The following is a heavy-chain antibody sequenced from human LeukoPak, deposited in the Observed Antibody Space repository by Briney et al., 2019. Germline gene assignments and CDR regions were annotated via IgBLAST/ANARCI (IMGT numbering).Heavy chain of an antibody. CDR2: ISSSGTKT. CDR1: GFTFSDYY. D-gene: IGHD5-12*01. Sequence: PGGSLRLSCAASGFTFSDYYMSWIRQAPGKGLEWVSYISSSGTKTYYADSMKGRFTISRDNAKNSLYLQMNSLRAEDTAVYYCARFGYSGWNLEYWGQGTLVTVSS. J-gene: IGHJ4*02. V-gene: IGHV3-11*04. CDR3: ARFGYSGWNLEY.